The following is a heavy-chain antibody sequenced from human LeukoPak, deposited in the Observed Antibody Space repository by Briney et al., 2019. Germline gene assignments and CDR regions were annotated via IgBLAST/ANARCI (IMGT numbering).Heavy chain of an antibody. Sequence: ASETLSLTCSVSGGSINRSSYYWGWIRQAPGKGLEWIGSVYYDGNTYYNPNPSLKSRATVSMDTSRNQFSLKLRSVTAADTAVYYGTKDSGHHRTDCWGQGTPVTVSS. CDR1: GGSINRSSYY. D-gene: IGHD1-26*01. CDR2: VYYDGNT. V-gene: IGHV4-39*02. CDR3: TKDSGHHRTDC. J-gene: IGHJ4*02.